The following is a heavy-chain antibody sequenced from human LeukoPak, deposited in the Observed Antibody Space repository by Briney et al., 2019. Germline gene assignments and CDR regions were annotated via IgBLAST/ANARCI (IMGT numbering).Heavy chain of an antibody. J-gene: IGHJ6*02. D-gene: IGHD6-13*01. Sequence: SETLSLTCTVSGGSISSYYWSWIRQPAGKGLEWIGRIYTSGSTNYNPSLKSRVTMSVDTSKNQFSLKLSSVTAADTAVYYCARDWASCIAAAAKSTDYGMDVWGQGTTVTVSS. CDR2: IYTSGST. V-gene: IGHV4-4*07. CDR3: ARDWASCIAAAAKSTDYGMDV. CDR1: GGSISSYY.